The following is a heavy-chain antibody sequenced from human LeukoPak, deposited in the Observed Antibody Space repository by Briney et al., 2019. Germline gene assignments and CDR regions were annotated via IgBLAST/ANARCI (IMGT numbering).Heavy chain of an antibody. CDR3: ASMGFRYDILTGYYYFDY. D-gene: IGHD3-9*01. J-gene: IGHJ4*02. CDR1: GYTFTSYD. V-gene: IGHV1-8*01. CDR2: MNPNSGNT. Sequence: EASVKVSCKASGYTFTSYDINWVRQATGQGLEWMGWMNPNSGNTGYAQKFQGRVTITRNTSISTAYMELSSLRSEDTAVYYCASMGFRYDILTGYYYFDYWGQGTLVTVSS.